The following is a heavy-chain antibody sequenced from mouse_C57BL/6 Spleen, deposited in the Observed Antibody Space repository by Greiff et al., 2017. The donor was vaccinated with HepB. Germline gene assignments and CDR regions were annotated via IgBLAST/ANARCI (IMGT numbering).Heavy chain of an antibody. Sequence: QVQLQQPGAELVKPGASVKLSCKASGYTFTSYWMHWVKQRPGQGLEWIGMIHPNSGSTNYNEKFKSKATLTVDKSSSTAYMQLSSLTSEDSAVYYCARYAYGSSPYAMDYWGQGTSVTVSS. CDR3: ARYAYGSSPYAMDY. D-gene: IGHD1-1*01. CDR2: IHPNSGST. CDR1: GYTFTSYW. V-gene: IGHV1-64*01. J-gene: IGHJ4*01.